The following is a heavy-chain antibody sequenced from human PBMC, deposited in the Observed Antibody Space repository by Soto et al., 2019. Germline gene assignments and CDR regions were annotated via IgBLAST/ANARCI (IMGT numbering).Heavy chain of an antibody. CDR1: GYNFTNYW. CDR3: ARHRDAVSPAFDF. V-gene: IGHV5-10-1*01. D-gene: IGHD2-8*01. Sequence: GESLKISCKGSGYNFTNYWINWLRQTPGKGLELMGKIYPSDSFTNYSPSFQGHVTISIVKSINTAYLQWSSLKASDTAIYYCARHRDAVSPAFDFWGQGTTVTVSS. J-gene: IGHJ3*01. CDR2: IYPSDSFT.